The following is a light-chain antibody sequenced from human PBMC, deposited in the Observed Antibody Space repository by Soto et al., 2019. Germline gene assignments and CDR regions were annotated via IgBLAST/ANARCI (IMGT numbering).Light chain of an antibody. CDR3: AASDDSLNGHVV. CDR1: SSNIGSNT. V-gene: IGLV1-44*01. J-gene: IGLJ2*01. CDR2: SNN. Sequence: QSVLAQPPSASGTPGQRVTISCSGSSSNIGSNTVNWYQQLPGTAPKLLIYSNNQRPSGVPDRFSGSKSGTSASLAISGLQSEDEADYYCAASDDSLNGHVVFGGGTKVTVL.